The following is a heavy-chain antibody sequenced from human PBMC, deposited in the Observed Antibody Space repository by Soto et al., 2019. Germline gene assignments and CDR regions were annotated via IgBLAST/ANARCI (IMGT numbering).Heavy chain of an antibody. J-gene: IGHJ3*02. CDR1: GDSISNDFYY. Sequence: QVQLQESGPGLVKPSKTLSLACTVSGDSISNDFYYWNWIRQHPEKGLEWVGYIDYSGNTYYNPSLQSRVSISVDTSKNQFSLNLNSVTAADTAVYYCARSRGRSGSYLAFAIWGQGTLVVVSS. CDR2: IDYSGNT. CDR3: ARSRGRSGSYLAFAI. V-gene: IGHV4-31*03. D-gene: IGHD1-26*01.